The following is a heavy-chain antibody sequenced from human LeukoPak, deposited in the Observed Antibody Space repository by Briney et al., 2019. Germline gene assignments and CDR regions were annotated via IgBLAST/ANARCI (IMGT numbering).Heavy chain of an antibody. CDR1: GYTFTGYD. CDR2: MNPNTGDT. D-gene: IGHD1-26*01. CDR3: TRGSLSGSSRDY. J-gene: IGHJ4*02. Sequence: GASVRVSCKASGYTFTGYDINWVRQATGKGLEWMGWMNPNTGDTGYAQKFQGRVTTTRNSSIDTAYMELSGLRSEDTAVYYCTRGSLSGSSRDYWGQGTLLTVSS. V-gene: IGHV1-8*01.